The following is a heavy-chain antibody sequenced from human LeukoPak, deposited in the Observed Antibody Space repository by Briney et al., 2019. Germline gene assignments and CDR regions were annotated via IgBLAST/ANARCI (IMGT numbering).Heavy chain of an antibody. V-gene: IGHV3-30*18. D-gene: IGHD6-19*01. J-gene: IGHJ4*02. CDR2: ISYDGSNK. Sequence: GRSLRLSCAPSGFTFSSYGMHWVRQAPGKGLEWVALISYDGSNKYYADSVKGRFTISRDNSKNTLYLQMNSLRAEDTAVYYCAKLAVAENEDFDYWGQGTLVTVSS. CDR3: AKLAVAENEDFDY. CDR1: GFTFSSYG.